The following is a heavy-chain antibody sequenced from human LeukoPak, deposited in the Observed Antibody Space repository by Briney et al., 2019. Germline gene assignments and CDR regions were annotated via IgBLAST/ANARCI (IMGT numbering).Heavy chain of an antibody. CDR1: GFTFSSWG. J-gene: IGHJ4*02. V-gene: IGHV3-33*01. CDR2: IWYDGSDK. Sequence: GGSLRLSCAPSGFTFSSWGMHWVRQAPGKGLEWEAVIWYDGSDKYYADSVKGLFTIARDNSKITLYLQMNSLRAEDTAVYYCAGPLSSNVGLLNSWGQGTLVTVSS. D-gene: IGHD6-13*01. CDR3: AGPLSSNVGLLNS.